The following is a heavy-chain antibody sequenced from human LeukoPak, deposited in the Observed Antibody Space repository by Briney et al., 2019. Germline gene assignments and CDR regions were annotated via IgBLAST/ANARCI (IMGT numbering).Heavy chain of an antibody. CDR3: AALRGVYCSSTSCYGGGSY. CDR2: INHSGST. J-gene: IGHJ4*02. CDR1: GGSISSYY. D-gene: IGHD2-2*01. V-gene: IGHV4-34*01. Sequence: PSETLSLTCTVSGGSISSYYWSWIRQPPGKGLEWIGEINHSGSTNYNPSLKSRVTISVDTSKNQFSLKLSSVTAADTAVYYCAALRGVYCSSTSCYGGGSYWGQGTLVTVSS.